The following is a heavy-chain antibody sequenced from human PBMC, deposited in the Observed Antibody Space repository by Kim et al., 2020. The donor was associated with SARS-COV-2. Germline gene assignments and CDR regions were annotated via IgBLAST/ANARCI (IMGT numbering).Heavy chain of an antibody. V-gene: IGHV4-39*01. CDR3: ASREQWLGRRFDY. Sequence: SNPSLDGRVPISVDTSKNQFPLKLSSVTAADTAVYYCASREQWLGRRFDYWGQGTLVTVSS. J-gene: IGHJ4*02. D-gene: IGHD6-19*01.